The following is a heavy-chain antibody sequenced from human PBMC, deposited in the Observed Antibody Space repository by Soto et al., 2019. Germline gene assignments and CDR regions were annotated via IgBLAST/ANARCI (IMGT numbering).Heavy chain of an antibody. CDR1: GGSIRSSDYY. V-gene: IGHV4-30-4*01. Sequence: QVQLQESGPGLVKPSQTLSLTCTVSGGSIRSSDYYWSGIRQPPGKGLEWIGYINYSGRTYYNPSLKSRSILSVDTSKNQFSLRLSSVTAADAAVYFCARFSALGKDYGVDVGGQGNKVTVAS. J-gene: IGHJ6*02. CDR3: ARFSALGKDYGVDV. D-gene: IGHD3-3*02. CDR2: INYSGRT.